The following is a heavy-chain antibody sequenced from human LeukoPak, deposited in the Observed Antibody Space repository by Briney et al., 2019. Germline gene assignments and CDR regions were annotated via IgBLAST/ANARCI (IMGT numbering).Heavy chain of an antibody. D-gene: IGHD3-3*01. CDR2: IGGSGVAT. V-gene: IGHV3-48*02. CDR3: ARGGQSADNWFDS. J-gene: IGHJ5*01. Sequence: GGSLRLSCAASGFTFNIYGINWVRQAPGKGLEWVACIGGSGVATYYTDFVRGRFTISRDNARNSLYLQMNSLRDEDTAIYYCARGGQSADNWFDSWGQGILVTVSS. CDR1: GFTFNIYG.